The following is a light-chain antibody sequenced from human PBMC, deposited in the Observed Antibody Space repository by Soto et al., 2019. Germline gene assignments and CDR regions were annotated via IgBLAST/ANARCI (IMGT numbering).Light chain of an antibody. CDR3: QHYDSSLT. CDR1: RSVSSY. Sequence: IVLTQSPGTLSLSPGEGATPSCRASRSVSSYLAWYQQKSGQAPRLLIYGASSRAAGLPDRFSGSGSGTDFTLTISRLEPEYFAVYYCQHYDSSLTFGQGTKVDIK. J-gene: IGKJ1*01. CDR2: GAS. V-gene: IGKV3-20*01.